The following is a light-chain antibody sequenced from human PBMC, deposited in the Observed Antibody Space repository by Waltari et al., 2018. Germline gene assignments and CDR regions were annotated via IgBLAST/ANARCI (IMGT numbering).Light chain of an antibody. J-gene: IGLJ1*01. CDR3: SSYAGSNTFV. V-gene: IGLV2-8*01. CDR2: EVS. CDR1: SSDVGGYNY. Sequence: QSALTQPPSASGSPGPSVTISCPGTSSDVGGYNYVSWYQQHPGKAPKLMSYEVSKRPSGVPDRFSGSKSGNTASLTVSGLQAEDEADYYCSSYAGSNTFVFGTGTKVTVL.